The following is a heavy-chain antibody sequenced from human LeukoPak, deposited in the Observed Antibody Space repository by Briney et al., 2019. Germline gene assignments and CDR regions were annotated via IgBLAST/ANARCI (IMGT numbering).Heavy chain of an antibody. Sequence: PGGSLRLSCAASGFTFSSYGMHWVRQAPGKGLEWVAFIRYDGSNKYYADSVKGGFTISRDNSKNTLYLQMNSLRAEDTAVYYCANAVRLCSGLKLGYCSGGSCCNFDYWGQGTLVTVSS. CDR3: ANAVRLCSGLKLGYCSGGSCCNFDY. D-gene: IGHD2-15*01. CDR2: IRYDGSNK. J-gene: IGHJ4*02. V-gene: IGHV3-30*02. CDR1: GFTFSSYG.